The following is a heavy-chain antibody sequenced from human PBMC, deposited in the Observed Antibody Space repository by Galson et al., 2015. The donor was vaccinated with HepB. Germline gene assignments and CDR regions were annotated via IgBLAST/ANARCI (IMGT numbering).Heavy chain of an antibody. CDR1: GCTFTGNY. J-gene: IGHJ3*02. Sequence: SCKASGCTFTGNYMHWVRQAPGQGLEWMGWIHPNSGGTYYAQKFQGRVTMTRDTSISTAYMELSSLRSDDTAVYYCAREYCSSISCDTFDIWGQGTMVTISS. D-gene: IGHD2-2*01. CDR3: AREYCSSISCDTFDI. CDR2: IHPNSGGT. V-gene: IGHV1-2*02.